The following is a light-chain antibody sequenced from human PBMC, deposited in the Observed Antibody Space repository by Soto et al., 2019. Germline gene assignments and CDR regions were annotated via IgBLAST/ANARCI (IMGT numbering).Light chain of an antibody. CDR3: QQGYSTPQT. CDR2: AAS. V-gene: IGKV1-39*01. CDR1: QSISSY. Sequence: DIQMTQSPSSLSASVGARVTITCRASQSISSYLNWYQQKPGKAPKLLIYAASSLQSGVPSRFSGSGSGTDFTLTISSLQPEDFATYYCQQGYSTPQTFGQGTRLEIK. J-gene: IGKJ5*01.